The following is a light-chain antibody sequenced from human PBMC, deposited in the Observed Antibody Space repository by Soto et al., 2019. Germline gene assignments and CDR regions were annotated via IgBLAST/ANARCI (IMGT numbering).Light chain of an antibody. CDR2: AAS. J-gene: IGKJ4*01. Sequence: EILMTQSPATLSASVGDRATINCRASQSVSSNLAWYQQKPGKAPTLLIYAASTMARGIPARFSGSGSGTEFTLTISSLQSEDFAVYYCQQYNNLPLTFGGGTKVDIK. CDR1: QSVSSN. V-gene: IGKV3-15*01. CDR3: QQYNNLPLT.